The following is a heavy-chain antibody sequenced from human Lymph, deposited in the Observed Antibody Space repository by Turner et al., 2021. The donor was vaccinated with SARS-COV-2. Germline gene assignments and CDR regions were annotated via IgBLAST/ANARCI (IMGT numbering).Heavy chain of an antibody. D-gene: IGHD3-3*01. J-gene: IGHJ6*02. Sequence: QVQLVQSGAEVKKPGASVKVSCKASGYTFTGHYMHWERQAPGQGLEWMGWINPNSGGTNYAQKFQGRVTMTRDTSISTAYMELSRLRSDDTAVYYCARDVERYNDFWSGYSGGYGLDVWGQGTTVTVSS. CDR3: ARDVERYNDFWSGYSGGYGLDV. CDR2: INPNSGGT. CDR1: GYTFTGHY. V-gene: IGHV1-2*02.